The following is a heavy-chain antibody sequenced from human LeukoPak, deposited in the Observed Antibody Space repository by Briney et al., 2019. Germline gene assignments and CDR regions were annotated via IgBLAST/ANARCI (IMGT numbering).Heavy chain of an antibody. J-gene: IGHJ4*02. V-gene: IGHV3-23*01. CDR2: IRGSGDST. CDR3: ARGASNRFDY. D-gene: IGHD1-14*01. Sequence: PGGSLRLSCAASGFTFSSYAMSWVRQAPGKGLEWVSAIRGSGDSTYYADSVKGRFTISRDNAKNTLYLQMNSLRAEDTAVYYCARGASNRFDYWGQGTLVTVSS. CDR1: GFTFSSYA.